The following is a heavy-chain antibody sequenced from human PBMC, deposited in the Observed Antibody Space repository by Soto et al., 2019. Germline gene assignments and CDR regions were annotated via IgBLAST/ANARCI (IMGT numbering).Heavy chain of an antibody. D-gene: IGHD2-2*03. CDR1: GYSFFSYW. CDR2: LYPGDSTS. V-gene: IGHV5-51*01. Sequence: GESLKISFKTSGYSFFSYWVAWVRQKPGKGLEWMGTLYPGDSTSTYSPSFQGQVTISVDKSISTAYLHFSSLKASDTAMYYCARIIGYCRNNDCSWNFDIWGKGTMVTVS. CDR3: ARIIGYCRNNDCSWNFDI. J-gene: IGHJ3*02.